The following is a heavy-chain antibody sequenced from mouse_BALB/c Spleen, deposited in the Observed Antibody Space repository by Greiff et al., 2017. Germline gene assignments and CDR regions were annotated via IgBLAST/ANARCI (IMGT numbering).Heavy chain of an antibody. Sequence: QVQLKESGAELMKPGASVKISCKATGYTFSSYWIEWVKQRPGHGLEWIGEILPGSGSTNYNEKFKGKATFTADTSSNTAYMQLSSLTSEDSAVYYCARLAGAGRAWFAYWGQGTLVTVSA. V-gene: IGHV1-9*01. CDR1: GYTFSSYW. CDR2: ILPGSGST. D-gene: IGHD1-1*01. J-gene: IGHJ3*01. CDR3: ARLAGAGRAWFAY.